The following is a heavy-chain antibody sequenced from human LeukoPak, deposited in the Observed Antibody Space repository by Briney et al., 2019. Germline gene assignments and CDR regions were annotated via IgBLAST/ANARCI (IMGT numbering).Heavy chain of an antibody. CDR3: ARGQYLVY. D-gene: IGHD2-2*01. CDR1: GFTFSSYE. Sequence: GSLRLSCAASGFTFSSYEMNWIRQPPGKGPEWIGSIYHSGSTYYNPSLKSRVTISVDTSKNQFSLKLSSVTAADTAVYYCARGQYLVYWGQGTLVTVSS. J-gene: IGHJ4*02. CDR2: IYHSGST. V-gene: IGHV4-38-2*01.